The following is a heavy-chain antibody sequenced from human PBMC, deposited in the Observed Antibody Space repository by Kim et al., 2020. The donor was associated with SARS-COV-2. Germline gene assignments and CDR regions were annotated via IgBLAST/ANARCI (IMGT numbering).Heavy chain of an antibody. CDR2: INNAGGT. J-gene: IGHJ6*03. CDR3: ARMEVVPAVVGDRITARPTYTQRSRVTARRSFTQRPRRTYHPAYYTYMDV. Sequence: SETLSLTCAVYGGSLNAYYWTWIRQTPGKGLEWIGEINNAGGTSYNPAFKSRLTISIATSKRQFSLSLRSVTAADTAIYYCARMEVVPAVVGDRITARPTYTQRSRVTARRSFTQRPRRTYHPAYYTYMDVWGIGTTVTVSS. D-gene: IGHD2-21*02. V-gene: IGHV4-34*01. CDR1: GGSLNAYY.